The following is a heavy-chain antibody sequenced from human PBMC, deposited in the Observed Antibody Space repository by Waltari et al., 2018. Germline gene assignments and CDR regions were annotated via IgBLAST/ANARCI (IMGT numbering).Heavy chain of an antibody. CDR2: ISSSSSYI. D-gene: IGHD3-3*01. CDR1: GFTFSSYS. J-gene: IGHJ6*02. CDR3: ARSLYDFDPYYYYGMDV. V-gene: IGHV3-21*01. Sequence: EVQLVESGGGLVKPGGSLRLSCAASGFTFSSYSMNWVRQAPGKGLEWVSSISSSSSYIYYADSVKGRFTISRDNAKNSLYLQMNSLRAEDTAVYYCARSLYDFDPYYYYGMDVWGQGTTVTVSS.